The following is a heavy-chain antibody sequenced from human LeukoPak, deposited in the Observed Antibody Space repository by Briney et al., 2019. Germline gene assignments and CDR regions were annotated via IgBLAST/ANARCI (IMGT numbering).Heavy chain of an antibody. J-gene: IGHJ4*02. CDR2: IKQDGSEK. V-gene: IGHV3-7*01. CDR3: ARSVSSTSWEFDY. Sequence: GGSLRLSCAASGFTFSSYWMSWVRQAPGKGLEWVANIKQDGSEKYYVDSVKGRFTISRDNAKNSLFLQMNSLRAEDTAVYYCARSVSSTSWEFDYWGQGTLVTVSS. CDR1: GFTFSSYW. D-gene: IGHD2-2*01.